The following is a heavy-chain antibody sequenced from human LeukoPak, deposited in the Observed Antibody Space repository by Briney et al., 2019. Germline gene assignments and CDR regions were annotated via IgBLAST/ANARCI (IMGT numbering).Heavy chain of an antibody. CDR3: ARDSKAGYGDLFDY. V-gene: IGHV3-23*01. CDR2: ISGSGDTA. J-gene: IGHJ4*02. Sequence: GGSLRLSCAASGFTFNSYAMSGVRQAPGKGLEWVSVISGSGDTAYYADSVKGRVTTSRDNSRNTLYLQMSSLRAEDTAIYYCARDSKAGYGDLFDYWGQGTLVTVSS. CDR1: GFTFNSYA. D-gene: IGHD4-17*01.